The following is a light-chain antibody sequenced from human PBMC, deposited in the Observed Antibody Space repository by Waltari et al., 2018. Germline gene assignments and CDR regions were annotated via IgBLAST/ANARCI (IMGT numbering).Light chain of an antibody. V-gene: IGLV6-57*03. CDR3: QSYDRSTVI. CDR2: EDN. Sequence: NFILTQPHSVSESPGKTITISCTRSSGTIASHYAQWYRQRPGSAPTTLINEDNQRASGVPYRFSGSIDYSSNSAFLTISTLKTEDEADYYCQSYDRSTVIFGGGTKLTVL. J-gene: IGLJ2*01. CDR1: SGTIASHY.